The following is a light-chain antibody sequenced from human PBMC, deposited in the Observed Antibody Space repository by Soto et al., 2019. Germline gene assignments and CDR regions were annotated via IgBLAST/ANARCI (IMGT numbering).Light chain of an antibody. CDR2: AAS. CDR3: QQGYKIPPLT. CDR1: QSVSKY. Sequence: DIQMTQSPSSLSASVGDRVTITCRSSQSVSKYLNWYQQKAGKAPKLLIYAASTLQSGVPSRLSGSGSGTDFTLTIRSLQPEDFATYHCQQGYKIPPLTFGEGTKVEIK. V-gene: IGKV1-39*01. J-gene: IGKJ4*01.